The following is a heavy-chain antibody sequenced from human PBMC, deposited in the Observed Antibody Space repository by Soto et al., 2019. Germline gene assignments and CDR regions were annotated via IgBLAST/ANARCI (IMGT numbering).Heavy chain of an antibody. CDR1: GASISYGGFS. CDR3: ARGGGYDSFDY. D-gene: IGHD5-12*01. Sequence: QLQLQESGSGLVKTSETLSLTCTVSGASISYGGFSWSWIRQSPGRGLEWIGYISHLENTYFHPSFKSRLTISIDRTRNQFSLKLSSVTAADMAVYYCARGGGYDSFDYWGQGVLVTVSS. J-gene: IGHJ4*02. CDR2: ISHLENT. V-gene: IGHV4-30-2*06.